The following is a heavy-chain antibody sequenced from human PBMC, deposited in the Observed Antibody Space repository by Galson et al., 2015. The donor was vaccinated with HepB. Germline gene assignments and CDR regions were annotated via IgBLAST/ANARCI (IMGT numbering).Heavy chain of an antibody. V-gene: IGHV6-1*01. CDR1: GDSVSSNSAS. CDR3: ARGFPRRFDY. J-gene: IGHJ4*02. CDR2: TYYRSKWYN. Sequence: CAISGDSVSSNSASWNWIRQSPSRGLEWLGRTYYRSKWYNEYAESVKSRITINPDTSKNQFSLQLNSVTPEDTAMYYCARGFPRRFDYWGQGTLVTVSS.